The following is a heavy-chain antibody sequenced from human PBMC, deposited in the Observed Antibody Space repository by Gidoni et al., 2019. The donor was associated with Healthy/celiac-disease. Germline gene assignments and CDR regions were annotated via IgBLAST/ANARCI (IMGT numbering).Heavy chain of an antibody. CDR3: ARLVGVVATMEDPGWFDP. V-gene: IGHV4-39*01. J-gene: IGHJ5*02. CDR1: GGSISRSSYY. D-gene: IGHD5-12*01. CDR2: SYYSGST. Sequence: QLQLQESGPGLVKPSETLYLTCTVSGGSISRSSYYRGWIRQPPGKGLAWIGSSYYSGSTYYNPSLKSRVTISVDTSKNQFSLKLSSVTAADTAVYYCARLVGVVATMEDPGWFDPWGQGTLVTVSS.